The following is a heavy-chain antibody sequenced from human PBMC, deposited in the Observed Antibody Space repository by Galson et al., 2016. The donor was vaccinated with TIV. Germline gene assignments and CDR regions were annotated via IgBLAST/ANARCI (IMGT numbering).Heavy chain of an antibody. D-gene: IGHD6-13*01. CDR1: GFSFSSHW. CDR2: INTDGSIS. V-gene: IGHV3-74*01. CDR3: AKEVVNSRRLDEIGAAATSFDF. J-gene: IGHJ4*02. Sequence: SLRLSCAASGFSFSSHWMHWVRQAPGKRLVWLSLINTDGSISKYADSVKGRVTISRDNSKETLLLQMNSLSAEDTAVYYCAKEVVNSRRLDEIGAAATSFDFWGQGTLVTVSS.